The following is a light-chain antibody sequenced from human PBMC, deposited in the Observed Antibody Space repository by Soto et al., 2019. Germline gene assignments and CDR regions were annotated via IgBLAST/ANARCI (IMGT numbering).Light chain of an antibody. CDR3: QQYDNFPLT. CDR1: QDISNY. J-gene: IGKJ4*01. V-gene: IGKV1-33*01. CDR2: DAS. Sequence: DIQMTQSPSSLSASVGDRVTITCQASQDISNYLNWYQQKPGKAPKLLIYDASNLETGVPSKFSGSVSGTDFTFTISSLQPEDIATYYCQQYDNFPLTFGGGTKVEIK.